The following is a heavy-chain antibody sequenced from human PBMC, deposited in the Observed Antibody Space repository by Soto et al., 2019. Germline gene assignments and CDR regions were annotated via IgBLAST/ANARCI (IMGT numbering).Heavy chain of an antibody. J-gene: IGHJ6*02. CDR2: IGTAGDT. CDR1: GFTFICYD. Sequence: AYLILSCASSGFTFICYDRHGIRQATGQGLEWVSAIGTAGDTYYPGSVKGRFTISRENAKNSLYLQMNSLRAEDTAVYYCARAWPYYDFWSGYFRRYYYGMDVWGQGT. V-gene: IGHV3-13*01. D-gene: IGHD3-3*01. CDR3: ARAWPYYDFWSGYFRRYYYGMDV.